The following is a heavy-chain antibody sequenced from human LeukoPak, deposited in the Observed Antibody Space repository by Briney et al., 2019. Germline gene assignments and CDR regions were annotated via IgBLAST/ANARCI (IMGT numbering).Heavy chain of an antibody. CDR3: ARDRRDGYNFP. V-gene: IGHV4-59*12. CDR2: IYYSGST. CDR1: GGSISSYY. Sequence: SETLSLTCTVSGGSISSYYWSWIRQPPGKGLEWIGYIYYSGSTNYNPSLKSRVTISVDTSKNQFSLKLSSVTAADTAVYYCARDRRDGYNFPWGQGTLVTVSS. J-gene: IGHJ5*02. D-gene: IGHD5-24*01.